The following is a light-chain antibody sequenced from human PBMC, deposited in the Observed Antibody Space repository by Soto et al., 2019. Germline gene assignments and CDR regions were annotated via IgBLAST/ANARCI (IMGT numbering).Light chain of an antibody. Sequence: QSALTQPASVSGSPGQSITISCTGTSSDVGGYNYVSWYQQHPGKAPKLMIYDVSNRPSGVSNRFSGSKSGNTASLTISGLQAEDEADYYCSSYTGTSAPVVFGGGTQLTVL. CDR3: SSYTGTSAPVV. V-gene: IGLV2-14*01. CDR2: DVS. CDR1: SSDVGGYNY. J-gene: IGLJ2*01.